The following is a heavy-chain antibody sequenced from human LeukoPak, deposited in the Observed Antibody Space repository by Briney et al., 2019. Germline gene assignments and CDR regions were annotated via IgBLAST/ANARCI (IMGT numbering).Heavy chain of an antibody. CDR3: ARRIAFRPFVY. CDR1: GFTFNTYE. Sequence: PGGSLRLSCAASGFTFNTYEMIWLRQAPGKGLVWVSYISCSGSNIYYADSVKGRFTISRDNAKNSLHLHINSLRAADAAVYYCARRIAFRPFVYWGQGTLVTVSS. V-gene: IGHV3-48*03. CDR2: ISCSGSNI. D-gene: IGHD6-6*01. J-gene: IGHJ4*02.